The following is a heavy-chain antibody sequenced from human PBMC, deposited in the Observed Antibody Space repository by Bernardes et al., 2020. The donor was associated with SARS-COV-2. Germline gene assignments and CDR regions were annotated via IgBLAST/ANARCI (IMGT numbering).Heavy chain of an antibody. J-gene: IGHJ4*02. D-gene: IGHD4-17*01. V-gene: IGHV4-39*01. CDR2: FYHSGST. CDR1: GDSISSSYYY. Sequence: SETLSLTCSVSGDSISSSYYYWGWIRQPPGKGLEWIGSFYHSGSTSYNPSLKSRVTISVDTSKNQFSLKLSSVTAADTAVYYCARHRGVTAETAVGFWGQGTLVTVSS. CDR3: ARHRGVTAETAVGF.